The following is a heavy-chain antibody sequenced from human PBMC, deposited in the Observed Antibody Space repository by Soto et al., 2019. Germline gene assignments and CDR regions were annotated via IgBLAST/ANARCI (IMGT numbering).Heavy chain of an antibody. CDR2: IYSGGST. CDR1: GFTVSSNY. Sequence: EVQLVETGGGLIQPGGSLRLSCAASGFTVSSNYMSWVRQAPGKGLEWVSVIYSGGSTYYADSVKGRFTISRDNSKNTLYLQMNSLRAEDTAVYYCARETNYYGSGSPTYYFDYWGQGTLVTVSS. D-gene: IGHD3-10*01. J-gene: IGHJ4*02. V-gene: IGHV3-53*02. CDR3: ARETNYYGSGSPTYYFDY.